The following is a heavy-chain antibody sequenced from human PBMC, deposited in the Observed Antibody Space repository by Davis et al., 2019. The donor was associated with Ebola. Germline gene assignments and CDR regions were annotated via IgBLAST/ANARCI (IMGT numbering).Heavy chain of an antibody. D-gene: IGHD6-6*01. V-gene: IGHV1-8*03. CDR1: GYTFTGYD. Sequence: ASVKVSCKASGYTFTGYDINWVRQATGQGLEWMGWMNPNSGNTGYAQKFQGRVTITRNTSISTAYMELSSLRSEDTAVYYCARSLAARRHYYYGMDVWGQGTTVTVSS. CDR2: MNPNSGNT. CDR3: ARSLAARRHYYYGMDV. J-gene: IGHJ6*02.